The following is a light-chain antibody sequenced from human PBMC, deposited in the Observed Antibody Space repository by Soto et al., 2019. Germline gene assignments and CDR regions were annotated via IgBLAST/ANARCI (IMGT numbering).Light chain of an antibody. J-gene: IGLJ2*01. CDR1: SSDVGGYNY. V-gene: IGLV2-14*01. Sequence: SVLTQPASVSGSPGQSITISCTGTSSDVGGYNYVSWYQQHPGKAPKLMIYDVSNRPSGVSIRFSGSKSGNTASLTISGLQAEDEADYYCSSYTSSSTVLFGGGTKLTVL. CDR2: DVS. CDR3: SSYTSSSTVL.